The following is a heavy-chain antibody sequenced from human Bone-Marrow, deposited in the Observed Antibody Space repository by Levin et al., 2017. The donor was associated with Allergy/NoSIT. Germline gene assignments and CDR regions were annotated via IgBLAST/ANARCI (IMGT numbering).Heavy chain of an antibody. J-gene: IGHJ4*02. V-gene: IGHV3-9*01. Sequence: GGSLRLSCTGSGFTFDDYGMHWIRQSPGKGLEWVSGINWTGGSVAYVDAVKGRFTISRDNTKNSLYLQMNNLRPEDTAFYYCAKAAGATHVSQSDYWGQGTLVTVSS. CDR1: GFTFDDYG. CDR2: INWTGGSV. D-gene: IGHD1-26*01. CDR3: AKAAGATHVSQSDY.